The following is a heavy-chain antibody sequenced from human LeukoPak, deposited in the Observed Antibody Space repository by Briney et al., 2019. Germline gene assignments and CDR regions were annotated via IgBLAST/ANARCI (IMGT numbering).Heavy chain of an antibody. J-gene: IGHJ6*03. D-gene: IGHD6-6*01. CDR3: ARSSLDRIAARPLDYYYYMDV. Sequence: GASVKVSCKASGGTFSSYAISWVRQAPGQGLEWMGGIIPIFGTANYAQKFQGRVTITTDESTSTAYMELSSLRSEDTAVYYCARSSLDRIAARPLDYYYYMDVWGKGTTVTVSS. CDR2: IIPIFGTA. V-gene: IGHV1-69*05. CDR1: GGTFSSYA.